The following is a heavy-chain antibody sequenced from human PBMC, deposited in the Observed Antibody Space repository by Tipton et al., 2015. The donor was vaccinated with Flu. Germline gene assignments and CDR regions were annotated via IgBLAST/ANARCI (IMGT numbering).Heavy chain of an antibody. CDR2: IYYTGNT. CDR1: GGSISSSSYH. Sequence: TLSLTCTVSGGSISSSSYHWAWISQPPGKGLEWIGSIYYTGNTYHSPSLESRVSISADTSKRQFSLKLTSVTAADTAVFYCATVRSYYFFFDSWGQGTLVTVSS. J-gene: IGHJ4*02. V-gene: IGHV4-39*07. CDR3: ATVRSYYFFFDS. D-gene: IGHD1-26*01.